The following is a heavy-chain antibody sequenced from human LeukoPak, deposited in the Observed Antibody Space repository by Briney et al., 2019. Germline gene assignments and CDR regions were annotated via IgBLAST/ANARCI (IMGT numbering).Heavy chain of an antibody. J-gene: IGHJ4*02. V-gene: IGHV1-46*01. D-gene: IGHD2-21*02. Sequence: ASVKVSCKASGYTFTSYYMHWVRQAPGQGLEWMGIINPSGGSTSYAQKFQGRVTMTRDTSTSTAYMELSGLRSEDTAVYYCATAFVVVTADYYFDYWGQGTLVTVSS. CDR1: GYTFTSYY. CDR3: ATAFVVVTADYYFDY. CDR2: INPSGGST.